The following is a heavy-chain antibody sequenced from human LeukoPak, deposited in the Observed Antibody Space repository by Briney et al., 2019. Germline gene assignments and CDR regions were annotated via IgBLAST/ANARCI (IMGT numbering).Heavy chain of an antibody. D-gene: IGHD3-22*01. Sequence: GRSLRLSCAASGFTFDDYAMHWVRQAPGKGLEWVSGISWNSGSIGYADSVKGRFTISRDNAKNSLYLQMNSLRAEDTALYYCAKDTGYYYDSSGSLQHWGQGTPVTVSS. CDR3: AKDTGYYYDSSGSLQH. CDR2: ISWNSGSI. J-gene: IGHJ1*01. V-gene: IGHV3-9*01. CDR1: GFTFDDYA.